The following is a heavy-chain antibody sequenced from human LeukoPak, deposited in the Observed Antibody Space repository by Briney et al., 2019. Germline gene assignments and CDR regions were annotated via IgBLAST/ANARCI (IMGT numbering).Heavy chain of an antibody. D-gene: IGHD3-22*01. J-gene: IGHJ4*02. CDR1: GHTFYNAR. CDR2: IKSKIDGGTA. V-gene: IGHV3-15*01. Sequence: GGSLRLSCAASGHTFYNARMSWVRQAPGKGLEWVGRIKSKIDGGTADYAETVKGRFTMSRDNSKNTLYLQMNSLKTEDTAVYYCNKVYYYGTSGYTGYWGQGTLVTVSS. CDR3: NKVYYYGTSGYTGY.